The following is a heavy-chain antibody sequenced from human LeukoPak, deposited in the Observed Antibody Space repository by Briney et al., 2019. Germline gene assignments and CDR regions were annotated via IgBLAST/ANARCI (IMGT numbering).Heavy chain of an antibody. CDR1: GFTFSSYW. J-gene: IGHJ4*02. CDR2: IKQDGSEK. V-gene: IGHV3-7*01. CDR3: SKEKSTVLTPGVDY. D-gene: IGHD4-23*01. Sequence: PGGSLRLSCAASGFTFSSYWMSWVRQAPGRGLEWVANIKQDGSEKYYVDSVKGRFTIARDNAKNSLYLQMNSLRAEDTAVYYCSKEKSTVLTPGVDYWGQGTLVTVSS.